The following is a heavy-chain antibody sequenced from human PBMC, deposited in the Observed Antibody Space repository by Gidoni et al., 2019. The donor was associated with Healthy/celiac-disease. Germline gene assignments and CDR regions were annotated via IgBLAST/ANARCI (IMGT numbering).Heavy chain of an antibody. D-gene: IGHD2-15*01. V-gene: IGHV3-20*01. CDR2: INWNGGST. CDR3: ARSTARWELHY. CDR1: GFTFDDYG. Sequence: EVQLVESGGGVVRPGGSLRLSCPASGFTFDDYGMSWVRQAPGKGLEWVSDINWNGGSTDYADSVKGRFTISRDNAKNSLYLQMNSLRAEDTALYHCARSTARWELHYWGQGTLVTVSS. J-gene: IGHJ4*02.